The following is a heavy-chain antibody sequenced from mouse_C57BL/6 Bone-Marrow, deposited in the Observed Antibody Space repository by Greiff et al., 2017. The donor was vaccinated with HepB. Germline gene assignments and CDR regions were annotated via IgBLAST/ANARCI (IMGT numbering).Heavy chain of an antibody. Sequence: VQLQQPGAELVKPGASVKMSCKASGYTFTSYWITWVKQRPGQGLEWIGDIYPGSGSTNYNEKFKSKATLTVDTSSSTAYMQLSSLTSEDSAVYYCARAYSNYGENYFDYWGQGTTLTVSS. V-gene: IGHV1-55*01. D-gene: IGHD2-5*01. CDR3: ARAYSNYGENYFDY. CDR1: GYTFTSYW. J-gene: IGHJ2*01. CDR2: IYPGSGST.